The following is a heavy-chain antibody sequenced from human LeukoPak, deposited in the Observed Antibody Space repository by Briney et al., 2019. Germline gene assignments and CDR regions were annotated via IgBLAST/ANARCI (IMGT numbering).Heavy chain of an antibody. D-gene: IGHD3-22*01. CDR2: IYSGGST. V-gene: IGHV3-66*01. CDR1: GFTVSSNY. J-gene: IGHJ4*02. Sequence: GGSLRLSCAAPGFTVSSNYMSWVRQAPGKGLEWVSVIYSGGSTYYADSVKGRFTISRDNSKNTLYLQMNSLRAEDTAVYYCARGAYDSSGYLDYWGQGTLVTVSS. CDR3: ARGAYDSSGYLDY.